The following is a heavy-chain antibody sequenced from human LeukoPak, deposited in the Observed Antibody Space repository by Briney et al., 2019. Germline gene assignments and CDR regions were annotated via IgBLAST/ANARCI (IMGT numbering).Heavy chain of an antibody. V-gene: IGHV3-30*04. D-gene: IGHD2-2*01. Sequence: GRSLRLSCAASGFTFSSYAMHWVRQAPGKGLEWVAVISYDGSNKYYADSVKGRFTISGDNSKNTLYLQMNSLRAEDTAVYYCAREVVPAARYPYGMDVWGKGTTVTVSS. J-gene: IGHJ6*04. CDR3: AREVVPAARYPYGMDV. CDR2: ISYDGSNK. CDR1: GFTFSSYA.